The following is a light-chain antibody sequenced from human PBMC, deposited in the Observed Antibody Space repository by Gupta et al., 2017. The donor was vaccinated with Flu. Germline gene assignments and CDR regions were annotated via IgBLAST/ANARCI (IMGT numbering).Light chain of an antibody. Sequence: VTPGAPPSISCSSSQSLLHSNGYYYLDWYLQKPGQSPQLLIYLGSNRASGVPDRFSGSGSGTXFTLKIXRVEAEDVGISSCMQVLQVPWTFGXGTKVEI. CDR1: QSLLHSNGYYY. CDR3: MQVLQVPWT. CDR2: LGS. V-gene: IGKV2-28*01. J-gene: IGKJ1*01.